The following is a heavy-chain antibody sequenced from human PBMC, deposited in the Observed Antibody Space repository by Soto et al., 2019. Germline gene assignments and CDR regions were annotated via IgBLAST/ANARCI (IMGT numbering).Heavy chain of an antibody. D-gene: IGHD3-9*01. J-gene: IGHJ3*02. CDR1: GYTFTGYY. Sequence: ASVKVSCHASGYTFTGYYMHWVRQAPGQGLEWMGWINPNSGGTNYAQKFQGWVTMTRDTSISTAYMELSRLRSDDTAVYYCARGNGTYYDILTGYSPAFDIWGQGTMVT. V-gene: IGHV1-2*04. CDR3: ARGNGTYYDILTGYSPAFDI. CDR2: INPNSGGT.